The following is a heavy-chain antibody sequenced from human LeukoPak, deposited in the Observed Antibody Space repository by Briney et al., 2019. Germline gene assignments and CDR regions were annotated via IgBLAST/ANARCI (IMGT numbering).Heavy chain of an antibody. CDR2: IIPIFGTA. CDR3: ARVLWFGELSHFDY. V-gene: IGHV1-69*13. Sequence: ASVKVSCKASGGTFSSYAISWVRQAPGQGLEWMGGIIPIFGTANYAQKSQGRVTITADESTSTAYMELSSLRSEDTAVYYCARVLWFGELSHFDYWGQGTLVTVSS. D-gene: IGHD3-10*01. CDR1: GGTFSSYA. J-gene: IGHJ4*02.